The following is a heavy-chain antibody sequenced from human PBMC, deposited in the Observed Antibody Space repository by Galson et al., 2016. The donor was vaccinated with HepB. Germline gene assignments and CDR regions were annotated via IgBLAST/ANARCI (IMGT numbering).Heavy chain of an antibody. CDR2: ISSSGGDT. CDR3: AKRDGSNWYYFDY. CDR1: GFTFSDYA. Sequence: SLRLSCAASGFTFSDYAMTWVRQAPGKGLEWVSVISSSGGDTYNADSVKGRFTISRDNFKNTLDLQMNSLRAEDTALYYCAKRDGSNWYYFDYWGQGSLVIVSS. D-gene: IGHD4-11*01. V-gene: IGHV3-23*01. J-gene: IGHJ4*02.